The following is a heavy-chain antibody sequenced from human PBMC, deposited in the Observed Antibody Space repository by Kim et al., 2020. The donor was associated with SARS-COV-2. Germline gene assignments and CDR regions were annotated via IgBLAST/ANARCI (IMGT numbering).Heavy chain of an antibody. V-gene: IGHV3-7*04. CDR3: ARADGYNFWQGRNFDY. Sequence: GGSLRLFCAASGFTFSSYWMSWVRQAPGKGLEWVANIKQDGSEKYYVDSVKGRFTISRDNAKNSLYLQMNSLRAEDTAVYYCARADGYNFWQGRNFDYWGQGTLVTVSS. D-gene: IGHD3-3*01. J-gene: IGHJ4*02. CDR1: GFTFSSYW. CDR2: IKQDGSEK.